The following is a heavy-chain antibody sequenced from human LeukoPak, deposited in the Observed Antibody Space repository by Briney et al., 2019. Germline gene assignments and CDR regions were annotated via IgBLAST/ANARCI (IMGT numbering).Heavy chain of an antibody. J-gene: IGHJ4*02. D-gene: IGHD3-3*02. CDR1: GFTFSSYS. V-gene: IGHV3-48*01. CDR2: ISSSSSTI. CDR3: IVLAVTATLGFDY. Sequence: GGSLRLSCAASGFTFSSYSMNWVRQAPGKGLEWVSYISSSSSTIYYADSVKGQFTISRDNAKNSLYLQMNSLRAEDTAVYYCIVLAVTATLGFDYWGQGTLVTVSS.